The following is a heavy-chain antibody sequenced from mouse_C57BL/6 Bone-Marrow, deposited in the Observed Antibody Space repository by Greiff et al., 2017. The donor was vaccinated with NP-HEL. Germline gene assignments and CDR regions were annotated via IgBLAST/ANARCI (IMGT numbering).Heavy chain of an antibody. CDR1: GFTFTDYY. D-gene: IGHD2-4*01. V-gene: IGHV7-3*01. Sequence: EVMLVESGGGLVQPGGSLSLSCAASGFTFTDYYMSWVRQPPGKALEWLGFIRNKANGYTTEYSASVKGRFTISRDNSQSINYLQMNALRAEDSATYYCARYYDYDGHYFDYWGQGTTLTVSS. J-gene: IGHJ2*01. CDR2: IRNKANGYTT. CDR3: ARYYDYDGHYFDY.